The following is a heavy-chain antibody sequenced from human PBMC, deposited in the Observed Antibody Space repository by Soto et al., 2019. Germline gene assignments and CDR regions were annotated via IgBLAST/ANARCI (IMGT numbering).Heavy chain of an antibody. CDR1: GFIFSDYS. Sequence: GGSLRLSCAASGFIFSDYSMTWIRQAPGKGLEWLSYISGDGTSIYYADSVKGRFTISRDNANNLVYLQMSSLRAEDTAVYFCARGTTVTIFGVAIIGSMDVWGQGTAVTVSS. CDR3: ARGTTVTIFGVAIIGSMDV. CDR2: ISGDGTSI. D-gene: IGHD3-3*01. V-gene: IGHV3-11*01. J-gene: IGHJ6*02.